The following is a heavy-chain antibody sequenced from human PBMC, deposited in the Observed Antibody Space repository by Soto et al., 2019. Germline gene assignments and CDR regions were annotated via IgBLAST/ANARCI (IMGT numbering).Heavy chain of an antibody. D-gene: IGHD6-13*01. CDR3: ARVKQLGLYYFDY. CDR1: GYTFTGYY. J-gene: IGHJ4*02. V-gene: IGHV1-2*04. CDR2: INPNSGGT. Sequence: ASVKVSCKASGYTFTGYYMHWVRQVPGQGLEWMGWINPNSGGTNYAQKFQGWVTMTRDTSISTAYMELSRLRSDDTAVYYCARVKQLGLYYFDYWGQGTLVTVSS.